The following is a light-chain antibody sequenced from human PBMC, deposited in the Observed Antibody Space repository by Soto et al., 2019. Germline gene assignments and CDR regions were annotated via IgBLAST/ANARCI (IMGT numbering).Light chain of an antibody. V-gene: IGKV3-20*01. CDR1: QSVSSTY. J-gene: IGKJ4*01. CDR3: QQYDHSPLT. Sequence: EVVLTQSPDTLSLSPGERATLSCRASQSVSSTYLAWYQQKPGQAPRLLIFGTSNRATGIPDRFSGSGSGTDFTLTVKRLEPVDFAVYYCQQYDHSPLTFGGGTKVEIK. CDR2: GTS.